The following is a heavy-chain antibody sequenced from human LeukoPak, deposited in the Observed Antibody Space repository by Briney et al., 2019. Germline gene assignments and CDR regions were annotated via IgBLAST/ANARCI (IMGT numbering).Heavy chain of an antibody. D-gene: IGHD2-15*01. CDR2: ISDSGNT. CDR3: ARAVCSGGSCYRAYDY. V-gene: IGHV4-39*07. CDR1: GGSISRGSYY. J-gene: IGHJ4*02. Sequence: SETLSLTCTVSGGSISRGSYYWGWIRQPPGKGLQWIGSISDSGNTYSNPSLASRVTMSVDTSKNQFSLKLSSVTAADTAVYYCARAVCSGGSCYRAYDYWGQGTLVTVSS.